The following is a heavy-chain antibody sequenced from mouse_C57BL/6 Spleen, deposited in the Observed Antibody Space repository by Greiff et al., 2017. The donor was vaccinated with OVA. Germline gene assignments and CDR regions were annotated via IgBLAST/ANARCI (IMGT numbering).Heavy chain of an antibody. CDR2: IYPGSGNT. Sequence: QVQLKESGAELVRPGASVKLSCKASGYTFTDYYINWVKQRPGQGLEWIARIYPGSGNTYYNEKFKGKATLTAEKSSSTAYMQLSSLTSEDSAVYFCARGEVYYDYGFDYWGQGTTLTVSS. CDR1: GYTFTDYY. V-gene: IGHV1-76*01. CDR3: ARGEVYYDYGFDY. D-gene: IGHD2-4*01. J-gene: IGHJ2*01.